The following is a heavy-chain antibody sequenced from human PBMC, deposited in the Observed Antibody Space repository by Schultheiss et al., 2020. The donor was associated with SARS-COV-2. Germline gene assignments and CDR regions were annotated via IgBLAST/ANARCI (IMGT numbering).Heavy chain of an antibody. CDR3: ARQHCSSTSCYLGGNWFDP. CDR2: IYYSGST. V-gene: IGHV4-59*08. D-gene: IGHD2-2*01. CDR1: GGSISSYY. Sequence: SETLSLTCTVSGGSISSYYWSWIRQPPGKGLEWIGYIYYSGSTNYNPSLKSRVTISVDTSKNQFSLKLSSVTAADTAVYYCARQHCSSTSCYLGGNWFDPWGQGSLVTVAS. J-gene: IGHJ5*02.